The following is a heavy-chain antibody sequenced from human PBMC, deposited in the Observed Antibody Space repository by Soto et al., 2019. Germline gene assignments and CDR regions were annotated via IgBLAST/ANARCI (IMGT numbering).Heavy chain of an antibody. CDR2: MSGPGGSI. CDR1: GFKFSSYA. J-gene: IGHJ1*01. D-gene: IGHD3-22*01. CDR3: AKQAFYDRSGYYHMAFQH. Sequence: EVQLLESGGGLVQPGGSLRLTCAASGFKFSSYAMGWVRQAQRKGLEWVSSMSGPGGSIYYADSVKGRFTISRDNSKDTVYLQINSLRAEDTAVYYCAKQAFYDRSGYYHMAFQHWGEGTLITVSS. V-gene: IGHV3-23*01.